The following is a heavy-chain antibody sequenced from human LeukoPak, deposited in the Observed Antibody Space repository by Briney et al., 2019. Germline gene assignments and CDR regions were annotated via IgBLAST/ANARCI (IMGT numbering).Heavy chain of an antibody. CDR3: ASSYYYDSSGYHPFRN. V-gene: IGHV1-69*13. J-gene: IGHJ4*02. Sequence: SVTVSCKASGGTFSSYAISWVRQAPGQGLEWMGGIIPIFGTANYAQKFQGRVTITADESTSTAYMELSSLRSEDTAVYYCASSYYYDSSGYHPFRNWGQGTLVTVSS. CDR1: GGTFSSYA. D-gene: IGHD3-22*01. CDR2: IIPIFGTA.